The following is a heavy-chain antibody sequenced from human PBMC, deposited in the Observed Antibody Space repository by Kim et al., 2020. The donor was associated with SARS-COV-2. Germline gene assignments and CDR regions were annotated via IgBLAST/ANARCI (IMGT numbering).Heavy chain of an antibody. Sequence: SETLSLTCAVYGGSFSGYYWSWIRQPPGKGLEWIGEINHSGSTNYNPSLKSRVTISVDTSKNQFSLKLSSVTAADTAVYYCARGLAGWFDPWGQGTLVT. CDR1: GGSFSGYY. CDR3: ARGLAGWFDP. D-gene: IGHD7-27*01. J-gene: IGHJ5*02. V-gene: IGHV4-34*01. CDR2: INHSGST.